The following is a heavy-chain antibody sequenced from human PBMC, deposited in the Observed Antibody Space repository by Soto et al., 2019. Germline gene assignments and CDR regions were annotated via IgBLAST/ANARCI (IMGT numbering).Heavy chain of an antibody. J-gene: IGHJ4*02. V-gene: IGHV1-46*01. D-gene: IGHD3-22*01. CDR1: GYIFTNHY. Sequence: ASVKVSCKASGYIFTNHYIHWVRQAPGQGLEWMGIIDPSGGSTNYLQKFQGRITMTRDTSTSTVYMELSSLRSEDTAVYFCARADYYDSSGFYYDCWGQGSLVTVSS. CDR2: IDPSGGST. CDR3: ARADYYDSSGFYYDC.